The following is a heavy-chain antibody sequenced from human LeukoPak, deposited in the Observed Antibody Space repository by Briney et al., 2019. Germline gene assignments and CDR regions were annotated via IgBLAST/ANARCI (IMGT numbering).Heavy chain of an antibody. D-gene: IGHD2-15*01. CDR2: ISGSGGNT. J-gene: IGHJ4*02. CDR3: AKGGRCSGGSCYYLHDY. CDR1: GFTFSSFA. V-gene: IGHV3-23*01. Sequence: GGSLRLSCAVSGFTFSSFAMSWVRQAPGKGLEWVSAISGSGGNTYNADSVKGRFTISRDNSKNTLYLQMNSLRVEDTAVYYCAKGGRCSGGSCYYLHDYWGQGTPVTVSS.